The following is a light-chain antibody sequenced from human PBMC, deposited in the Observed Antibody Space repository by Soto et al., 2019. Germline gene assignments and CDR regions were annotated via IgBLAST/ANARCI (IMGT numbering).Light chain of an antibody. V-gene: IGLV2-14*03. J-gene: IGLJ2*01. CDR2: DVS. Sequence: QSALTQPASVSGSPGQSITLSCTGTSADVGGYNFVSWYQHRPGKAPKLMIYDVSNRPSGDSNRFSGSKSGNKASLTISGLQADDEADYYRSSYTSSRTNVVFGGRTKLTVL. CDR1: SADVGGYNF. CDR3: SSYTSSRTNVV.